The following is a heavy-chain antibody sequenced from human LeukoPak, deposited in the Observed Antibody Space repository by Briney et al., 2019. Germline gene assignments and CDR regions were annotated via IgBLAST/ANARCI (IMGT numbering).Heavy chain of an antibody. CDR1: GFTFSSYA. J-gene: IGHJ4*02. CDR3: AKGSYYDSSGSFYFDY. V-gene: IGHV3-23*01. Sequence: QAGGSLRLSRAASGFTFSSYAMSWVLQAPGKGLEWVSGISGSGDNTYYADSVKGRFTISRDNSKNTLYVQVNSLGTEDTTAYYCAKGSYYDSSGSFYFDYWGQGTLVTVSS. D-gene: IGHD3-22*01. CDR2: ISGSGDNT.